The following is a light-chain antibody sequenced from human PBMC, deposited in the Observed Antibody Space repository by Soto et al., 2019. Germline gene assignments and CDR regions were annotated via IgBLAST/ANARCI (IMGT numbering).Light chain of an antibody. CDR1: QNIGSN. Sequence: EIVLTQSPATLSVSPGESATLSCRASQNIGSNLAWYRHKPGQAPRPLISGASTRATGVPARFSGSGSGTEFALTISSLQSEDFAVYFCQQYNTGPQTFGQGTKVEIK. CDR2: GAS. V-gene: IGKV3-15*01. J-gene: IGKJ1*01. CDR3: QQYNTGPQT.